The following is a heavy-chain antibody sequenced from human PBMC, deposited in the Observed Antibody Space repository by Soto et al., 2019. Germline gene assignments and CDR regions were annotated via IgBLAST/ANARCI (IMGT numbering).Heavy chain of an antibody. Sequence: EVQLVESGGGLVQPGGSLKLSCAASGFTFSGSAMHWVRQASGKGLEWVGRIRSKANNYATAYAASVKGRFTISRDDSKNTAYLQRNSLKTEDTAVYYCTRHALQYCGGDCYLLPYFELWCRGTLVTVSS. D-gene: IGHD2-21*02. CDR1: GFTFSGSA. CDR2: IRSKANNYAT. J-gene: IGHJ2*01. V-gene: IGHV3-73*02. CDR3: TRHALQYCGGDCYLLPYFEL.